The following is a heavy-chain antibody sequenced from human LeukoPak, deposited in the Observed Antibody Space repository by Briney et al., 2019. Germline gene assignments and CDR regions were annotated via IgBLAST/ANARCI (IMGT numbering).Heavy chain of an antibody. CDR2: ISSSGVST. CDR3: ASGLLRFLEWFPHYYMDV. Sequence: PGGSLRLSCAASGFTFSRYPMHWVRQAPGKGLEYVSGISSSGVSTYYANSVKGRFTISRDNSKGTLYLQMGSLRPDDMAVYYCASGLLRFLEWFPHYYMDVWSKGTTVTVSS. V-gene: IGHV3-64*01. J-gene: IGHJ6*03. D-gene: IGHD3-3*01. CDR1: GFTFSRYP.